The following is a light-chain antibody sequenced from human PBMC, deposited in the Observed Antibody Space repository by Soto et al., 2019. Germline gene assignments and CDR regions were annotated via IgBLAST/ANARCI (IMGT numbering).Light chain of an antibody. CDR1: SSDVGGYNY. CDR3: NSYTTSSTVV. J-gene: IGLJ2*01. Sequence: QSALTQPASVSGSPGQSITISCTGTSSDVGGYNYVSWYQPHPGKAPKLMIYDVSNRPSGVSNRFTGSKSGNTASLTISGLQAEDEADYYCNSYTTSSTVVFGGGTKLTIL. V-gene: IGLV2-14*01. CDR2: DVS.